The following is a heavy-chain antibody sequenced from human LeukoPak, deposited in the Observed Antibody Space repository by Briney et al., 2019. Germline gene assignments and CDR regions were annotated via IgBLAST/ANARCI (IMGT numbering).Heavy chain of an antibody. J-gene: IGHJ4*02. D-gene: IGHD6-19*01. CDR3: ARRRIGMDSSGWYASGDYYFDN. CDR1: GGSVSSDSYY. Sequence: SETLSLTCTVSGGSVSSDSYYWTWIRQPPRKGLEWIGYIYYSGSTSYNPSLKSRVTISIDTSKNQFSLKMSSVTAADTAVYYCARRRIGMDSSGWYASGDYYFDNWGQGTLVSVSS. CDR2: IYYSGST. V-gene: IGHV4-61*01.